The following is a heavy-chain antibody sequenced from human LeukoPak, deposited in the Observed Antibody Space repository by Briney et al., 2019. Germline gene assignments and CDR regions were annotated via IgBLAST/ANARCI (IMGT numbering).Heavy chain of an antibody. D-gene: IGHD1-14*01. V-gene: IGHV3-21*01. CDR3: ARAKLQYHRDAFDI. Sequence: KTGGSLRLSGAASGFTFSSYSMNWVRQAPGKGLEWVSSISSSSSYIYYADSVKGRFTISRDNAKNSLYLQMNSLRAEDTAVYYCARAKLQYHRDAFDIWGQGTMVTVSS. CDR2: ISSSSSYI. CDR1: GFTFSSYS. J-gene: IGHJ3*02.